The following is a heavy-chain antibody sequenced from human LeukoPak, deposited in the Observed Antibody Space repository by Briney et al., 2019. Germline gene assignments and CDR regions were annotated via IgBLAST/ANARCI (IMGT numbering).Heavy chain of an antibody. CDR2: IKQDGSEK. V-gene: IGHV3-7*03. Sequence: GGSLRLSCAASGFTFSSYNMNWVRQAPGKGLEWVANIKQDGSEKYYVDSVKGRFTISRDNAKNSLYLQMNSLRAEDTAVYYCATPRGGDPHDAFDIWGQGTMVTVSS. CDR3: ATPRGGDPHDAFDI. D-gene: IGHD2-21*02. J-gene: IGHJ3*02. CDR1: GFTFSSYN.